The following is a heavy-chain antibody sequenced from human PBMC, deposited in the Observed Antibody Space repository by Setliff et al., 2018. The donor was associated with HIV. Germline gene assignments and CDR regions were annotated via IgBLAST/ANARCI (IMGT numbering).Heavy chain of an antibody. D-gene: IGHD3-9*01. CDR3: ARLLEGPDYSSDFRYFDWFPDV. CDR2: IHTTGSP. Sequence: SETLSLTCTISGVYISNYHWGWIRQPPGRGLEWVGSIHTTGSPKNNPSLQSRVSISIDMAKSLFSLELSSVTAADTAVYYCARLLEGPDYSSDFRYFDWFPDVWGQGTLVTVSS. CDR1: GVYISNYH. J-gene: IGHJ4*02. V-gene: IGHV4-4*08.